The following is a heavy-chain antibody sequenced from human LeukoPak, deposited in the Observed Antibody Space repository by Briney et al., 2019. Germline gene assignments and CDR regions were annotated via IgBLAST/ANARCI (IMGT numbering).Heavy chain of an antibody. CDR1: GFTFSSYA. CDR2: ISGSGGST. J-gene: IGHJ5*02. D-gene: IGHD2-15*01. Sequence: PGGSLRLSSAASGFTFSSYAMSWVRQAPGKGLEWVSAISGSGGSTYYADSVKGRFTIPRDNSKNTLYLQMNSLRAEDTDVYYCAKGDIVVVVAATPAFDPWGQGTLVTVSS. V-gene: IGHV3-23*01. CDR3: AKGDIVVVVAATPAFDP.